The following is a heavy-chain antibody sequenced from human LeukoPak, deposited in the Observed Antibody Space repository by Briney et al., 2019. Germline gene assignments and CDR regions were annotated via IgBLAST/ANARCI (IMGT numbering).Heavy chain of an antibody. J-gene: IGHJ4*02. CDR2: ITSGSTYI. V-gene: IGHV3-21*01. Sequence: SGGSLRLSCAASGFTFSSYAMSWVRQAPGKGLEWISAITSGSTYIYYADSVKGRFTTSRDNARNSLHLQMDSLRVEDTAVYYCARILYDTSGYRLDYWGQGTLVTVS. CDR3: ARILYDTSGYRLDY. D-gene: IGHD3-22*01. CDR1: GFTFSSYA.